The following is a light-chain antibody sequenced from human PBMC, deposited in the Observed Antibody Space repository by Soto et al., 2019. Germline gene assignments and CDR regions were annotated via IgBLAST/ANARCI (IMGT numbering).Light chain of an antibody. Sequence: DIQMTQSPSSVSASVGDRVTISCRASEDINSRLAWYQQNPGNAPKLLIYAAFILQSGVPSRFSGYGSGTDLTLSISSLRPEDGATYDGLQHHSYPITFCQGTRLEIK. J-gene: IGKJ5*01. CDR1: EDINSR. CDR2: AAF. V-gene: IGKV1-12*01. CDR3: LQHHSYPIT.